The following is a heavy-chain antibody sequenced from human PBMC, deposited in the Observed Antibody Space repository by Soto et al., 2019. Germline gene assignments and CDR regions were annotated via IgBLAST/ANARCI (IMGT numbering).Heavy chain of an antibody. J-gene: IGHJ4*02. CDR3: LFGGAGANFDY. CDR2: IHPNAGRT. CDR1: GYTFTNYY. V-gene: IGHV1-46*01. D-gene: IGHD3-16*01. Sequence: QVQLVQSGAELKKPGASVKVSCKASGYTFTNYYIHWVRQAPGQGLEWMGIIHPNAGRTSYAQKFQGRVTITEDTSSSTVYMELSSLRSDDTAVFYCLFGGAGANFDYWGQGTLVTVSS.